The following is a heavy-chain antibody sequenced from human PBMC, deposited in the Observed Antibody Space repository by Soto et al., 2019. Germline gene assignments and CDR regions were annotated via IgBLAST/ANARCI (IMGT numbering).Heavy chain of an antibody. J-gene: IGHJ4*02. Sequence: QITLKESGPTLVKPTQTLTLTCTFSGFSLNTRGVGVGWIRQPPGKALEWLALISWDNDKRYSPSLRSRLTVTSDTSKTQVVRTRTNMDPVDTATYYCAHPVMQMVRSGFDYWGQGTLVTVSS. D-gene: IGHD6-13*01. V-gene: IGHV2-5*02. CDR2: ISWDNDK. CDR1: GFSLNTRGVG. CDR3: AHPVMQMVRSGFDY.